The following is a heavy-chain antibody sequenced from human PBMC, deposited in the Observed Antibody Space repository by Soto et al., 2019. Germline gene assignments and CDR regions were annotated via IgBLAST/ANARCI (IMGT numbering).Heavy chain of an antibody. J-gene: IGHJ6*03. CDR1: GYSFTSYW. D-gene: IGHD3-10*01. CDR3: ARRHYYGSGISGGYYYYMDV. Sequence: PGESLKISCKGSGYSFTSYWIGLVRQMPGRGLEWMGIIYPGDSDTRYSPSFQGQVTISADKSISTAYLQWSSLKAPDTAMYYCARRHYYGSGISGGYYYYMDVWGKGTTVTVSS. CDR2: IYPGDSDT. V-gene: IGHV5-51*01.